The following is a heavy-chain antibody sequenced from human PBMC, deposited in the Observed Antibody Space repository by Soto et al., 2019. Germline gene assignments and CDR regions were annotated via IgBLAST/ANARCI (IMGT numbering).Heavy chain of an antibody. CDR3: ARVAVAGTFFSY. CDR2: IWYDGSNK. J-gene: IGHJ4*02. V-gene: IGHV3-33*01. Sequence: QVQLVESGGGVVQPGRSLRLSCAASGFTFSSYGMHWVRQAPGKGLEWVAVIWYDGSNKYYADSVKGRFTISRDNSKNTLYLQMNSLRAEDTAVYYCARVAVAGTFFSYWGQGTLVTVSS. D-gene: IGHD6-19*01. CDR1: GFTFSSYG.